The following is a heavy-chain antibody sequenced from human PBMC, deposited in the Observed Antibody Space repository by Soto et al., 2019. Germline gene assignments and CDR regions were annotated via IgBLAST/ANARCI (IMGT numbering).Heavy chain of an antibody. CDR1: RYTFTSYY. CDR2: INPSGGST. D-gene: IGHD6-13*01. J-gene: IGHJ4*02. CDR3: AREVPSPAAAGTTTTVFDY. V-gene: IGHV1-46*01. Sequence: GPSVKVSCKASRYTFTSYYMHWVRQAPGQGLEGMGIINPSGGSTSYAQKFQGRVTMTRDTSTSTVYMELSSLRSEDTAVYYCAREVPSPAAAGTTTTVFDYWGQGTLVTVSS.